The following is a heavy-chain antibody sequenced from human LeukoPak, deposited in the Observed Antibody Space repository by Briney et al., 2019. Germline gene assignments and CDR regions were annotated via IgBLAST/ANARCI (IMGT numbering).Heavy chain of an antibody. D-gene: IGHD3-22*01. J-gene: IGHJ4*02. Sequence: GGSLRLSCAASGFTFSSYGMSWVRQAPGKGLEWGSAISGSGGSTYYADSVKGRFTISRDNSKNTLYLQMNSLRAEDTAVYYCAKGLLYYYDSSGYFDYWGQGTLVTVSS. V-gene: IGHV3-23*01. CDR2: ISGSGGST. CDR1: GFTFSSYG. CDR3: AKGLLYYYDSSGYFDY.